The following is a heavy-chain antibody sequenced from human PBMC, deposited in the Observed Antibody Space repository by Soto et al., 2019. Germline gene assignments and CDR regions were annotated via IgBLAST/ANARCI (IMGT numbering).Heavy chain of an antibody. CDR3: AKDRVSSLYHRFDP. J-gene: IGHJ5*02. Sequence: EVQLLGSGGGLVQPGGSLRLSCAASGFTFSNYGMSWVRQAPGKGLEWVSVISAGGGSTFYADSVKGRFTISRDNSKNTRNPQWNGLRAAATAAYYWAKDRVSSLYHRFDPWGQETRFTVS. V-gene: IGHV3-23*01. CDR1: GFTFSNYG. CDR2: ISAGGGST. D-gene: IGHD6-13*01.